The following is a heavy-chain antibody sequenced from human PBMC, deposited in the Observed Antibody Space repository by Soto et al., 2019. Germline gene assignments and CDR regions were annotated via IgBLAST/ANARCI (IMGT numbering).Heavy chain of an antibody. CDR1: GYSLPTYY. CDR3: VRGGTYHGFAI. V-gene: IGHV1-2*02. CDR2: IIPNSGGA. Sequence: QLQLVQSGAEVKKPGASVKVSCKASGYSLPTYYIHWVRQAPGPGLEWMGWIIPNSGGANYAQRFRGRITMTRDTAISTAYLEVSRLKYDDTAMYYCVRGGTYHGFAIWGQGTLVTVFS. J-gene: IGHJ3*02.